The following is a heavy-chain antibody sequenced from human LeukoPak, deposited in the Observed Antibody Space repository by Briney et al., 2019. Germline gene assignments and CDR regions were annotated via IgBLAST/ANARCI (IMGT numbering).Heavy chain of an antibody. CDR1: GFTFSSCW. CDR3: ARVRSSGWSYFDY. J-gene: IGHJ4*02. D-gene: IGHD6-19*01. V-gene: IGHV3-74*01. Sequence: GGSLRLSCAASGFTFSSCWMHWVRQAPGKGLVWVSRINSDGSSTSYADSVKGRFTISRDNVKNTLYLQMNSLRAEDTAVYYCARVRSSGWSYFDYWGQGTLVTVSS. CDR2: INSDGSST.